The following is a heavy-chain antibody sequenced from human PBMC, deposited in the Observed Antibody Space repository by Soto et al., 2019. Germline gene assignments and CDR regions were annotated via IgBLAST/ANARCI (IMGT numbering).Heavy chain of an antibody. CDR2: MDYSGVT. D-gene: IGHD4-17*01. Sequence: PGKGLEWSGSMDYSGVTYYNPSLKSRSTISVDTSKNQLSLKLSSVTAADTAVYYCARLRSKGDYPYRSCHIWGPETLVTAS. CDR3: ARLRSKGDYPYRSCHI. J-gene: IGHJ3*02. V-gene: IGHV4-39*01.